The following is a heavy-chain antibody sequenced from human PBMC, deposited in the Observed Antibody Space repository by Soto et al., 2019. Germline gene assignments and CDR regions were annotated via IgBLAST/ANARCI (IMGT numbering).Heavy chain of an antibody. CDR2: IYYSGST. Sequence: SETLSHACSVSGGSISSYYWSWFRQPPGEGLEWIGYIYYSGSTNDDPSLKSRVTISVDTSKNQFSLKLSSVTAADTAVYYCARGGPPSSGSYYETYYYYMDVWGKGTTVTVSS. D-gene: IGHD3-10*01. V-gene: IGHV4-59*01. CDR1: GGSISSYY. J-gene: IGHJ6*03. CDR3: ARGGPPSSGSYYETYYYYMDV.